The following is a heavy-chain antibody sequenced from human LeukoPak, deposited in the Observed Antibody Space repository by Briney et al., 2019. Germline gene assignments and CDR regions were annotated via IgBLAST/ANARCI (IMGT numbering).Heavy chain of an antibody. CDR3: ASGYSSSPFGYYYYYMDV. J-gene: IGHJ6*03. V-gene: IGHV4-39*07. CDR2: INHSGST. D-gene: IGHD6-6*01. Sequence: SETLSLTCTVSGGSISSSSYYWSWIRQPPGEGLEWIGEINHSGSTNYNPSLKSRVTISVDTSKNQFSLKLSSVTAAETAVYYCASGYSSSPFGYYYYYMDVWGKGTTVTVSS. CDR1: GGSISSSSYY.